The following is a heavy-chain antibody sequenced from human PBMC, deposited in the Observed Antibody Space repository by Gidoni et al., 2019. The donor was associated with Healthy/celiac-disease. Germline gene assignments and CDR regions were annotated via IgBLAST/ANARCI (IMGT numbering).Heavy chain of an antibody. CDR1: GGSFSGYY. Sequence: QVQLQQWGAGLLKPSETLSLTCAVYGGSFSGYYWSWIRQPPGKGLEWIGEINHSGSTNYNPSLKSRVTISVDTSKNQFSLKLSSVTAADTAVYYCARNPFYDFWSGYYEYYYYYGMDVWGQGTTVTVSS. CDR2: INHSGST. J-gene: IGHJ6*02. V-gene: IGHV4-34*01. D-gene: IGHD3-3*01. CDR3: ARNPFYDFWSGYYEYYYYYGMDV.